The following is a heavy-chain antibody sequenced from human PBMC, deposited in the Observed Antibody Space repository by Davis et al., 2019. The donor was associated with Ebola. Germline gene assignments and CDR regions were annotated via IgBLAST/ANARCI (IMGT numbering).Heavy chain of an antibody. CDR3: ARGGEDWILDY. CDR2: IIPVFRTA. CDR1: GGTFSTYT. V-gene: IGHV1-69*13. Sequence: SVKVSCKASGGTFSTYTFSWVRQAPGQGLEWMGGIIPVFRTANYAQQFQGRVSISADESTSTVYLNLSSLRSEDTAIYYCARGGEDWILDYWGQGTLVTVSS. D-gene: IGHD1-1*01. J-gene: IGHJ4*02.